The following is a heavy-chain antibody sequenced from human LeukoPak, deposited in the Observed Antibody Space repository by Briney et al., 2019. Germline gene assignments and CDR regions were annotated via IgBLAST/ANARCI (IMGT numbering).Heavy chain of an antibody. CDR1: GFTFSSHA. J-gene: IGHJ4*02. V-gene: IGHV3-23*01. Sequence: GGSLRLSCAASGFTFSSHAMGWVRQAPGKGLGWVASISGSGYSTYYADSVKGRFTISTDNSKNTVFLHMNSPRAEDTAVYYCAKATYSSGWNLYFDFWGQGTLVTVSS. CDR2: ISGSGYST. D-gene: IGHD6-25*01. CDR3: AKATYSSGWNLYFDF.